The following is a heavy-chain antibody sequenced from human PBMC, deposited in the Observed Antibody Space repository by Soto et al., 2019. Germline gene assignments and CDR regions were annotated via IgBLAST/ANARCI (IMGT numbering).Heavy chain of an antibody. V-gene: IGHV4-39*01. CDR2: IYYSGST. CDR3: ARTYYDYIWGSYPEVVVGAFDI. CDR1: GGSISSSSYY. Sequence: QLQLQESGPGLVKPSETLSLTCTVSGGSISSSSYYWGWIRQPPGKGLEWIGSIYYSGSTYYNPSPKSRVTISVDTSKNQFALKLSSVTAADTAVYYCARTYYDYIWGSYPEVVVGAFDIWGQGTMVTVSS. J-gene: IGHJ3*02. D-gene: IGHD3-16*02.